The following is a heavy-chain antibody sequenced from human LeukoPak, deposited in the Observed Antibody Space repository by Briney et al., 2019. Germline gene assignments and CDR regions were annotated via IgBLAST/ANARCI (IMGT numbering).Heavy chain of an antibody. Sequence: PGRSLRVSSAAPGFTFSSYGMHWVRQAPGKGLEWVAVISYDGSNKYYAESVKGRFTISRDNSKNTLYLQMNSLRAEDTAVYYCAKLTGEEMVTIAWGQRTLVTVSS. D-gene: IGHD5-24*01. V-gene: IGHV3-30*18. CDR2: ISYDGSNK. CDR3: AKLTGEEMVTIA. J-gene: IGHJ4*02. CDR1: GFTFSSYG.